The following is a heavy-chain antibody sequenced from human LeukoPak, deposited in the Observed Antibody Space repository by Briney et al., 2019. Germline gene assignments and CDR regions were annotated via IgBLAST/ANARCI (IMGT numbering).Heavy chain of an antibody. CDR1: GGSISSYY. CDR2: IYYSGST. CDR3: ARLYSSSLHYYYYYMDV. D-gene: IGHD6-13*01. Sequence: SETLSLTCTVSGGSISSYYWSWIRQPPGKGLEWIGYIYYSGSTNYNPSLKSRVTISVDTSKNQFSLKLSSVTAADTAVYYRARLYSSSLHYYYYYMDVWGKGTTVTVSS. J-gene: IGHJ6*03. V-gene: IGHV4-59*01.